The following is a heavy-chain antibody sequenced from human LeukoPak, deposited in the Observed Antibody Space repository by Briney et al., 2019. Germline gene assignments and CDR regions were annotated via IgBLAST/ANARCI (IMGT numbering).Heavy chain of an antibody. V-gene: IGHV3-7*01. J-gene: IGHJ6*02. CDR3: ARPLGYCSSTSCPPGYGMDV. CDR2: IKQDGSEK. D-gene: IGHD2-2*01. CDR1: GFTFSSYW. Sequence: GGSLRLSCAASGFTFSSYWMSWVRQAPGKGLEWVANIKQDGSEKYYVDSVKGRFTISRDNAKNSLYLQMNSLRAEDTAVYYCARPLGYCSSTSCPPGYGMDVWGQGTTVTVSS.